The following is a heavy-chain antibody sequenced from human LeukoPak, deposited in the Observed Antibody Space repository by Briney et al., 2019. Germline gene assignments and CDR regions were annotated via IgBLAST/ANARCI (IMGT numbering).Heavy chain of an antibody. D-gene: IGHD4-11*01. V-gene: IGHV4-59*08. CDR1: GGSISSYY. J-gene: IGHJ5*02. CDR3: ASQHDYREWFDP. CDR2: IYYSGST. Sequence: SETLSLTCTVSGGSISSYYWSWIRQPPGKGLEWIGYIYYSGSTNYNPSLKSRVTISVDTSKNQFSLKLSSVTAADTAVYYCASQHDYREWFDPWGQGTLVTVSS.